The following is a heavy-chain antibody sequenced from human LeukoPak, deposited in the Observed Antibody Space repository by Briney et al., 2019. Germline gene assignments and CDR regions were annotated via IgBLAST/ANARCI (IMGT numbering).Heavy chain of an antibody. CDR1: GFTFSDYY. CDR2: ISSSSSTI. CDR3: ARDRTPPGDAFDI. J-gene: IGHJ3*02. V-gene: IGHV3-11*01. Sequence: GGSLRLSCAASGFTFSDYYMSWIRQAPGKGLEWVSYISSSSSTIYYADSVKGRFTISRDNAKNSLYLQMNSLRAEDTAVYYCARDRTPPGDAFDIWGQGTMVTVSS.